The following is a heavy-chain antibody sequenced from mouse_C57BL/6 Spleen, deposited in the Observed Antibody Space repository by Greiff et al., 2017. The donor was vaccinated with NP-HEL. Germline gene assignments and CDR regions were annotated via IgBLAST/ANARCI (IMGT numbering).Heavy chain of an antibody. CDR3: ARGLTGTYGGENFDY. Sequence: QVQLQQPGAELVKPGASVKMSCKASGYTFTSYWITWVKQRPGQGLEWIGDIYPGSGSTNYNEKFKSKATLTVDTSSSTAYMQLSSLTSEDSAVYYCARGLTGTYGGENFDYWGQGTTLTVSS. J-gene: IGHJ2*01. V-gene: IGHV1-55*01. CDR2: IYPGSGST. D-gene: IGHD4-1*01. CDR1: GYTFTSYW.